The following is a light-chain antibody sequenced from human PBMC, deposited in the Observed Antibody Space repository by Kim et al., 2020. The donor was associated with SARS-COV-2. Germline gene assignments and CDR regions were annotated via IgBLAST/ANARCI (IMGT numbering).Light chain of an antibody. CDR1: SLRNCY. Sequence: SSELTQDPAVSVALGQTVRITCQGDSLRNCYASWYQQKPGQGPVLVIYGKNKRPSGIPDRFSGSTSGNTASMTLTGAQAEDEADYYFSHRDKGGNSLFGG. V-gene: IGLV3-19*01. J-gene: IGLJ3*02. CDR3: SHRDKGGNSL. CDR2: GKN.